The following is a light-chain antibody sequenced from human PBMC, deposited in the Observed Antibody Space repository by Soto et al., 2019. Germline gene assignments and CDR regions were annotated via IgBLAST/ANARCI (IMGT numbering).Light chain of an antibody. CDR1: QSISSW. J-gene: IGKJ1*01. Sequence: DIQMTQSPSTLSASVGDRVTITCRASQSISSWLAWYQQKPGKAPKLLIYKASSLESGVPSRISGSGSRTEFTLTISSLQPDDFATYYCQQYNSYWTFGQGTKVEIK. CDR2: KAS. V-gene: IGKV1-5*03. CDR3: QQYNSYWT.